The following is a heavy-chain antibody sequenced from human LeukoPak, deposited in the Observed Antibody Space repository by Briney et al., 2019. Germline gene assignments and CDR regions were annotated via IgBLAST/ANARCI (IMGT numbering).Heavy chain of an antibody. D-gene: IGHD6-13*01. CDR3: ARGSGGEIAAAGSRSDAFDI. Sequence: GSLRLSCAASGFTFSSHAMSWVRRTPGKGLEWVSSISSSSSYIYYADSVKGRFTISRDNAKNSLYLQMNSLRAEDTAVYYCARGSGGEIAAAGSRSDAFDIWGQGTMVTVSS. CDR2: ISSSSSYI. J-gene: IGHJ3*02. V-gene: IGHV3-21*01. CDR1: GFTFSSHA.